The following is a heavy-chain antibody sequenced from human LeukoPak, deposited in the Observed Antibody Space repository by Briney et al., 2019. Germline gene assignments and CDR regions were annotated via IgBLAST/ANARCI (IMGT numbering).Heavy chain of an antibody. CDR3: VKEVPGTTVYE. CDR2: IFRGEKT. D-gene: IGHD4-17*01. J-gene: IGHJ4*02. CDR1: GFSVSNTY. Sequence: GGSLRLSCAASGFSVSNTYMSWVRQAPGEGLEWVSVIFRGEKTYYADSVKGRFTISRDSSTNTVYLQMASLRAEDTAIYYCVKEVPGTTVYEWGQGTLVTVSS. V-gene: IGHV3-66*01.